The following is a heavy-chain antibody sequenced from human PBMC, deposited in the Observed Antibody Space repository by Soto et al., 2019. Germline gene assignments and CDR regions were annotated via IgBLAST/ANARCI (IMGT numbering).Heavy chain of an antibody. CDR1: GGTFSSYA. J-gene: IGHJ5*02. Sequence: VKVSCKASGGTFSSYAISWVRQAPGQGLEWMGGIIPIFGTANYAQKFQGRVTITADESTSTAYMELSSLRSEDTAVYYCARDSRALRYFDWLPPNWFDPWGQGTLVTVSS. CDR3: ARDSRALRYFDWLPPNWFDP. CDR2: IIPIFGTA. D-gene: IGHD3-9*01. V-gene: IGHV1-69*13.